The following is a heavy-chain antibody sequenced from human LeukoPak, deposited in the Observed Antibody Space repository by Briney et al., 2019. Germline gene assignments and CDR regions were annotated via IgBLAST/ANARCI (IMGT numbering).Heavy chain of an antibody. J-gene: IGHJ4*02. Sequence: VASVKVSCKASGYTFTSYGISWVRQAPGQGLEWMGWISAYNGNTSYAQKLQGRVTMTTDTSTSTAYMELRSLRSDDTAVYYCVRAAAGDTFDYWGQGTLVTVSS. CDR1: GYTFTSYG. CDR3: VRAAAGDTFDY. D-gene: IGHD6-13*01. CDR2: ISAYNGNT. V-gene: IGHV1-18*01.